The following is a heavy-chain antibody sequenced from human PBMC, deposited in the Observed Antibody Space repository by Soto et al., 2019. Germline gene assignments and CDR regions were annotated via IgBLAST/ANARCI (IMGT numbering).Heavy chain of an antibody. CDR3: ARSGAWIPDY. CDR1: GGSFSDYY. V-gene: IGHV4-34*01. CDR2: INHSGST. J-gene: IGHJ4*02. D-gene: IGHD5-18*01. Sequence: SETLSLTCAVYGGSFSDYYWTWIRQAPGKGLEWIGEINHSGSTNYNSSLKSRVTISVDSSENQLSLKLRSVTAADTAVYYCARSGAWIPDYWGQGTLVTVSS.